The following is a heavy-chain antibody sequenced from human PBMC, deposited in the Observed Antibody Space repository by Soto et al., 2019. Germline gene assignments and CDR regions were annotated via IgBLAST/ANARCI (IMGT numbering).Heavy chain of an antibody. CDR3: ARHKSTVTTFDY. Sequence: LSLTCTVSGGSISSYYWSWIRQPPGKGLEWIGYIYYSGSTNYNPSLKSRVTISVDTSKNQFSLKLSSVTAADTAVYYCARHKSTVTTFDYWGQGTLVTVSS. CDR1: GGSISSYY. J-gene: IGHJ4*02. V-gene: IGHV4-59*08. D-gene: IGHD4-17*01. CDR2: IYYSGST.